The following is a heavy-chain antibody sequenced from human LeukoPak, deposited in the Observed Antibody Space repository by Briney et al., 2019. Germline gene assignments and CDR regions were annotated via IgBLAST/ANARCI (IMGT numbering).Heavy chain of an antibody. V-gene: IGHV3-7*01. CDR1: GFTFSDYW. J-gene: IGHJ4*02. Sequence: GGSLRLSCAVSGFTFSDYWMAWVRQAPGKGLEWLVNIKQDGSQTYYVDSVKGRFTISRDNAKNSLYLQMNSLRVEDTALYYCARKGLPDYWGQGTLVTVSS. CDR3: ARKGLPDY. CDR2: IKQDGSQT.